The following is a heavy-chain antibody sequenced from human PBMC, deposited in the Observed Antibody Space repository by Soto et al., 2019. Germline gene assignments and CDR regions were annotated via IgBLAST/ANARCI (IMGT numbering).Heavy chain of an antibody. CDR1: GFTFDDYA. D-gene: IGHD3-10*01. CDR2: ISWNSGSI. J-gene: IGHJ4*02. Sequence: EVQLVESGGGLVQPGRSLRLSCAASGFTFDDYAMHWVRQAPGKGLEWVSGISWNSGSIGYADSVKGRFTISRDNAKNSLYLQMNSLRAEDTAVYYCARDLPSYYGSGSYYTDWGQGTLVTVSS. CDR3: ARDLPSYYGSGSYYTD. V-gene: IGHV3-9*01.